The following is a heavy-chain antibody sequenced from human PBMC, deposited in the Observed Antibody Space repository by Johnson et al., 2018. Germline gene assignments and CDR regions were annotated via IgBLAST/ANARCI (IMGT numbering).Heavy chain of an antibody. CDR2: ISGSGGST. D-gene: IGHD6-13*01. J-gene: IGHJ4*02. Sequence: EVQLLESGGGLVQPGGSLRLSCAASGFTFSSYAMSWVRQAPGKGLEWVSGISGSGGSTYYADSVRGRFTISRDNSKNTLYLRMNSRTGADTAGYYCGKDLPKGSSWPYYWDHWGQGTLVTVSS. CDR3: GKDLPKGSSWPYYWDH. CDR1: GFTFSSYA. V-gene: IGHV3-23*01.